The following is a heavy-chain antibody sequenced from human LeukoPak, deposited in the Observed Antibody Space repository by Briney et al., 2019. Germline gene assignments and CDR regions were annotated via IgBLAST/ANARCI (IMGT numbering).Heavy chain of an antibody. V-gene: IGHV4-39*01. CDR1: GGSITTTGHY. J-gene: IGHJ4*02. CDR2: VDYRERN. Sequence: PSEPLTLTCTVSGGSITTTGHYWGWIRQPPGKGLEWIGIVDYRERNTYNPSLKSRVTISADTSRNQFSLRLSSVSATDTAVYYCANYVSRTMRDYWGQGTLVTVSS. D-gene: IGHD3-16*01. CDR3: ANYVSRTMRDY.